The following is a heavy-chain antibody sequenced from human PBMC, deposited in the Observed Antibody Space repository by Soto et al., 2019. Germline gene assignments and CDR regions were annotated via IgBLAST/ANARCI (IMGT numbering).Heavy chain of an antibody. V-gene: IGHV3-30*18. J-gene: IGHJ4*02. D-gene: IGHD2-21*02. CDR3: AKDQPYCGGDCPPGY. CDR1: GLPSTGFE. CDR2: ISYDGSNK. Sequence: GGSLRLSCVASGLPSTGFEMNWVRQAPGKGLEWVAVISYDGSNKYYADSVKGRFTISRDNSKNTLYLQMNSLRAEDTAVYYCAKDQPYCGGDCPPGYWGQGTLVTVSS.